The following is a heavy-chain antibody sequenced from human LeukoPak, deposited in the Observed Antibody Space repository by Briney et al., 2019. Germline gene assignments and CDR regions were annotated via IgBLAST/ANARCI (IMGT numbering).Heavy chain of an antibody. CDR1: GFTFSSYA. Sequence: GGSLRLSCAASGFTFSSYAMSWVRQAPGKGLEWVSAISGSGGSTYYAASVKGRFTISRDNSKNTLYLQMNSLRAEDTAVYYCAKVLGIASEYFQHWGQGTLVTVSS. D-gene: IGHD6-13*01. V-gene: IGHV3-23*01. CDR3: AKVLGIASEYFQH. CDR2: ISGSGGST. J-gene: IGHJ1*01.